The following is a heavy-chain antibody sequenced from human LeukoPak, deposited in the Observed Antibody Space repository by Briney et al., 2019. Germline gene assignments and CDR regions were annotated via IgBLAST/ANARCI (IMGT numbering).Heavy chain of an antibody. V-gene: IGHV3-66*01. Sequence: PGGSLRLSCAASGFTVSSNYMSWVRQAPGKGLEWVSVIYSGGSTYYADSVKGRFTISRDNSKNTLYLQMNSLRAEDTAVYYCAKDLLRFLEWLLLDYWGQGTLVTVSS. CDR3: AKDLLRFLEWLLLDY. D-gene: IGHD3-3*01. CDR2: IYSGGST. CDR1: GFTVSSNY. J-gene: IGHJ4*02.